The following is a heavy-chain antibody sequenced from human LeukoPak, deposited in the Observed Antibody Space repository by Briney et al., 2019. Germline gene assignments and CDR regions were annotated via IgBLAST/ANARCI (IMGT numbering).Heavy chain of an antibody. Sequence: GGSLRLSCAASGFTFSSYAMSWVRQAPGKGLEWVSAISGSGGSTYYADSVKGRFTISRDNSTNTLYLQMNSMRAEDTAVSYCAKDQGYCSSTSCYAWFDPWGQGTLVTVSS. CDR2: ISGSGGST. CDR1: GFTFSSYA. V-gene: IGHV3-23*01. J-gene: IGHJ5*02. D-gene: IGHD2-2*01. CDR3: AKDQGYCSSTSCYAWFDP.